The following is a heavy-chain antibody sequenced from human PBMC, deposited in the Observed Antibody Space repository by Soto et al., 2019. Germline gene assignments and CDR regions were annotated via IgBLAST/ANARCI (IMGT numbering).Heavy chain of an antibody. D-gene: IGHD3-16*01. V-gene: IGHV4-39*01. J-gene: IGHJ6*02. CDR1: GGSISSSSYY. CDR3: ARHNGPLYVGYYYDLDV. CDR2: IYYSGYT. Sequence: PSETLSLTCTVSGGSISSSSYYWGWIRQPPGKGLEWIGSIYYSGYTYYNPSLKSRVTISVDTSKNQFSLKLSSVTAADTAVYYCARHNGPLYVGYYYDLDVWGQGTTVIGSS.